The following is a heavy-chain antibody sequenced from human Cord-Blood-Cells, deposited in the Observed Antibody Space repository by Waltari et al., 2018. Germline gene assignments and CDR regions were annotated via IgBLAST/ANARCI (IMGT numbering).Heavy chain of an antibody. CDR3: ARGKDDSSGWFDP. CDR1: LPLHLLG. Sequence: QGQPVPACTGGEKAWALSEVPLNGFGLPLHLLGYPLVAQAPGQGLEWMGWISAYNGNTNYAQKLQGRVTMTTDTSTSTAYMELRGLRSDDTAVYYCARGKDDSSGWFDPWGQGTLVTVSS. J-gene: IGHJ5*02. V-gene: IGHV1-18*01. D-gene: IGHD3-22*01. CDR2: ISAYNGNT.